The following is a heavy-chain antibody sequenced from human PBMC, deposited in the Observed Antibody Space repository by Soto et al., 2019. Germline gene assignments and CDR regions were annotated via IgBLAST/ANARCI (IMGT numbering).Heavy chain of an antibody. CDR1: GFTFSSYD. CDR3: ARSSPLTAMVVPSMEV. CDR2: IGTAGDT. J-gene: IGHJ6*02. D-gene: IGHD5-18*01. Sequence: GGSLRLSCAASGFTFSSYDMHWVRQATGKGLEWVSAIGTAGDTYYPGSVKGRFTISRENAKNSLYLQMNSLRAEDTAVYYCARSSPLTAMVVPSMEVWGQGTTVTVSS. V-gene: IGHV3-13*01.